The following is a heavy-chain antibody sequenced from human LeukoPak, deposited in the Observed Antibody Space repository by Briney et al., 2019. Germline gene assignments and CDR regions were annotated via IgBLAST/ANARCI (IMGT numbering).Heavy chain of an antibody. CDR2: IYYSGST. Sequence: PSETLSLTCTVYGGSISSYYWSWIRQPPGKGLEWIGYIYYSGSTDYYPSLKSRVTISVDTSKNQFSLKLSSVTAADTAVYYCARFSSLIDYWGQGTLVTVSS. CDR1: GGSISSYY. J-gene: IGHJ4*02. D-gene: IGHD2-15*01. V-gene: IGHV4-59*01. CDR3: ARFSSLIDY.